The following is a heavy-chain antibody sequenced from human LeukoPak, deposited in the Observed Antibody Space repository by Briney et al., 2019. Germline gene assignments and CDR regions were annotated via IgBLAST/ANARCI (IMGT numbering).Heavy chain of an antibody. V-gene: IGHV1-69*13. CDR2: IIPIFGTA. CDR1: GYTFTGYY. Sequence: GASVKVSCKASGYTFTGYYMHWVRQAPGQGLEWMGGIIPIFGTANYAQKFQGRVTITADESTSTAYMELSSLRSEDTAVYYCAGPNSSSWYSNPSFDYWGQGTLVTVSS. J-gene: IGHJ4*02. D-gene: IGHD6-13*01. CDR3: AGPNSSSWYSNPSFDY.